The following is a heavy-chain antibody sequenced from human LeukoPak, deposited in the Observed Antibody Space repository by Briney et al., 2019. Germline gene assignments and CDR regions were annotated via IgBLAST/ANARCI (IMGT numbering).Heavy chain of an antibody. D-gene: IGHD5-12*01. CDR3: VRDGGVSGYDLLDY. CDR2: INQDGSEE. CDR1: GFTFSNYW. Sequence: GGSLRLSCAASGFTFSNYWMSWVRQAPGKGLEWVAHINQDGSEEHYMDSVKARFIISRDNAKNSLSLQMDSLRAEDTAVYYCVRDGGVSGYDLLDYWGQGTVVTVSS. J-gene: IGHJ4*02. V-gene: IGHV3-7*01.